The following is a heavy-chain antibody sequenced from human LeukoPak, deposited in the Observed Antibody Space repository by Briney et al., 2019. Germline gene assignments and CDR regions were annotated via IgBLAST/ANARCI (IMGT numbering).Heavy chain of an antibody. CDR1: GFTFSSYG. D-gene: IGHD3-22*01. J-gene: IGHJ4*02. V-gene: IGHV3-33*08. Sequence: GGSLRLSCAASGFTFSSYGMHWVRQAPGKGLEWVAVIWYDGSNKYYADSVKGRFTISRDNSKNTLCLQMNSLRAEDTAVYYCARDYDSSGYSRLHFDYWGQGTLVTVSS. CDR3: ARDYDSSGYSRLHFDY. CDR2: IWYDGSNK.